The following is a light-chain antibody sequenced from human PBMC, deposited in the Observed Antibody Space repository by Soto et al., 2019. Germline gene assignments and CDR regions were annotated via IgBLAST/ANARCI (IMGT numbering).Light chain of an antibody. CDR2: EVG. Sequence: QSVLTQPASVSGSPGQSITFSCTGTSSDVGGYNYVSWYQHHPCKAPKLMIHEVGDRPSGVSNRFSGSKSGNTASLTISGLQAEDEATYYCSSYTSNNSPYVFGTGTKVTVL. CDR3: SSYTSNNSPYV. V-gene: IGLV2-14*01. CDR1: SSDVGGYNY. J-gene: IGLJ1*01.